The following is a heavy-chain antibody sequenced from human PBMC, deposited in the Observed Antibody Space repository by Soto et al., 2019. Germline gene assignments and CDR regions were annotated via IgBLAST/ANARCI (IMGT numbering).Heavy chain of an antibody. CDR1: GFSFRSNW. CDR2: INKDETRK. CDR3: ARDVSPGSSSLYLDAFDI. J-gene: IGHJ3*02. Sequence: EVQLVESGGGLVQPGGSLRLSCEASGFSFRSNWMTWVRQAPGKGLEWVAKINKDETRKSYLDSVRGRFTISRDNVKDSLYLQMNSLRAEDTALYYCARDVSPGSSSLYLDAFDIWGQGTMVTVSS. D-gene: IGHD6-13*01. V-gene: IGHV3-7*05.